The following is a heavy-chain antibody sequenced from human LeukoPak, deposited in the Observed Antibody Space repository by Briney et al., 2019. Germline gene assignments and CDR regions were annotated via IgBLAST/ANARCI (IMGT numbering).Heavy chain of an antibody. J-gene: IGHJ4*02. CDR2: IMPMFGKA. Sequence: WASVKVSCKASGGTFSSYDISWVRQAPGQGLEWMGGIMPMFGKANYAQKFQGRVTTTADKATSTAYMELSSLRSEDTAVYYCAGERTDIVVVPATLRNYYFDYWGQGTLVTVSS. CDR3: AGERTDIVVVPATLRNYYFDY. CDR1: GGTFSSYD. V-gene: IGHV1-69*06. D-gene: IGHD2-2*01.